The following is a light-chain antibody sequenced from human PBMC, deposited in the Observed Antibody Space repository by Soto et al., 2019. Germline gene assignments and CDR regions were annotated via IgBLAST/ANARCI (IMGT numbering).Light chain of an antibody. CDR3: SSDTSSSTLG. Sequence: QSALTQPASVSGSPGQSITISCTGTSSDVGGYNYVSWYQQHPGKAPKLMIYEVSNRPSGVSNRFSGAKSGNTASLTISGLQAEEDAAYYCSSDTSSSTLGFGGGTQLTVL. CDR2: EVS. CDR1: SSDVGGYNY. J-gene: IGLJ2*01. V-gene: IGLV2-14*01.